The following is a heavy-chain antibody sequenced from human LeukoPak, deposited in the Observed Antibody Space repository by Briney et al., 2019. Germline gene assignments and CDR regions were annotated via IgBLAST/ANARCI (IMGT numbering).Heavy chain of an antibody. CDR3: ARPQNGYSSGWYRSELFDY. V-gene: IGHV3-33*01. Sequence: PGRSLRLSCAASGFTFSSYGMHWVRQAPGKGLEWVAVIWYDGSNKYYADSVEGRFTISRDNSKNTLYLQMNSLRAEDTAVYYCARPQNGYSSGWYRSELFDYWGQGTLVTVSS. CDR2: IWYDGSNK. CDR1: GFTFSSYG. J-gene: IGHJ4*02. D-gene: IGHD6-19*01.